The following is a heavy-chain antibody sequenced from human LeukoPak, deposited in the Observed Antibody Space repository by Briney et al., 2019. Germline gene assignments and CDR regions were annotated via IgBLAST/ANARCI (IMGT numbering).Heavy chain of an antibody. Sequence: GGSLRLSCAASGYTFTSYAMHWVRQAPGQRLEWMGWINAGNGNTKYSQKFQGRVTITRDTSASTAYMELSSPRSEDTAVYYCARDGGDIAAAGIFDYWGQGTLVTVSS. J-gene: IGHJ4*02. V-gene: IGHV1-3*01. D-gene: IGHD6-13*01. CDR2: INAGNGNT. CDR3: ARDGGDIAAAGIFDY. CDR1: GYTFTSYA.